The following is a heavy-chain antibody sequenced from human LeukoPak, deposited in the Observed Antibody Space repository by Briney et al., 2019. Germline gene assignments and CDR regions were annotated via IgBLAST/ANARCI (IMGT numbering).Heavy chain of an antibody. Sequence: GGSLRLSCADSGCTFSSYSMNWVRQAPGKGLEWVSSISSSSSYIYYADSVKGRFTISRDNAKNSLYLQMNSLRAEDTAVYYCARDPITMVRGSFDYWGQGTLVTVSS. V-gene: IGHV3-21*01. CDR1: GCTFSSYS. CDR3: ARDPITMVRGSFDY. D-gene: IGHD3-10*01. J-gene: IGHJ4*02. CDR2: ISSSSSYI.